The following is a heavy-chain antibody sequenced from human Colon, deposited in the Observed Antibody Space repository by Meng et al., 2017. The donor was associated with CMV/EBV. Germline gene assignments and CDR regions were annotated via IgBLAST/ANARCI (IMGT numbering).Heavy chain of an antibody. J-gene: IGHJ5*02. D-gene: IGHD2-2*01. CDR3: ARDVMLPAPFFDP. CDR1: DGSVNNDDAF. V-gene: IGHV4-61*08. Sequence: VADGSVNNDDAFWSWLRQPPGKGLEWIGYIHYSGNTNYNPSLKSRVTMSIETSKNQFSLTLLSVTAADTAVYYCARDVMLPAPFFDPWGQGTLVTVSS. CDR2: IHYSGNT.